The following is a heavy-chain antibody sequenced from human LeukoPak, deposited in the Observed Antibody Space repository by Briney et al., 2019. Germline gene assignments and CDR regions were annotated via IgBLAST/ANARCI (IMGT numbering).Heavy chain of an antibody. CDR3: ARDRRDSSSPPGLGY. J-gene: IGHJ4*02. D-gene: IGHD6-6*01. CDR1: GFTVSSNY. V-gene: IGHV3-53*01. Sequence: GGSLRLSCAASGFTVSSNYMSWVRQAPGKGLEWVSVIYSGGSTYYADSVKGRFTISRDNSKNTLYLQMNSLRAEDTAVYYCARDRRDSSSPPGLGYWGQGTLVTVSS. CDR2: IYSGGST.